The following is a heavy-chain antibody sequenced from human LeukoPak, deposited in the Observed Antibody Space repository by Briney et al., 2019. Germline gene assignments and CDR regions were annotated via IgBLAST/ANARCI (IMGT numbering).Heavy chain of an antibody. CDR1: GFTFSSYS. D-gene: IGHD6-13*01. CDR3: AHSSSWRGSEFDY. V-gene: IGHV3-48*02. Sequence: GGSLRLSCAASGFTFSSYSMNWVRQAPGKGLEWVSHISSSRSTIYYTDSVKGRFTISRDNAKNSLYLQMNSLRDEDTAVYYCAHSSSWRGSEFDYWGQGTLVTVSS. CDR2: ISSSRSTI. J-gene: IGHJ4*02.